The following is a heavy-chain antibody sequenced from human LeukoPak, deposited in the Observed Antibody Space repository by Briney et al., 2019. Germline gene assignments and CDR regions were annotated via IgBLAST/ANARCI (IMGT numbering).Heavy chain of an antibody. CDR1: GYTFTSYY. J-gene: IGHJ5*02. CDR2: INPSGGST. CDR3: ARTDCSSTSCYKNRFDP. Sequence: ASVKVSCKASGYTFTSYYMHWVRQAPGQGLEWMGIINPSGGSTSYAQKFQGRVTMTRDMSTSTVYMELSSLGSEDTAVYYCARTDCSSTSCYKNRFDPWGQGTLVTVSS. V-gene: IGHV1-46*01. D-gene: IGHD2-2*02.